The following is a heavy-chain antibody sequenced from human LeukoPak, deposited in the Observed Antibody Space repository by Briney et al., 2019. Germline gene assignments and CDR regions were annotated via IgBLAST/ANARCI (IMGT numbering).Heavy chain of an antibody. CDR1: GFTFSSYS. CDR3: ARVPTYYYDSSGYIDY. D-gene: IGHD3-22*01. V-gene: IGHV3-21*01. J-gene: IGHJ4*02. CDR2: ISSSSSYI. Sequence: PGGSLRLSCAASGFTFSSYSMNWVRQAPGKGLEWVSSISSSSSYIYYADSVKGRFTISRDNAKNSLYLQMNSLRAEDTAVYYCARVPTYYYDSSGYIDYWGQGTLVTVSS.